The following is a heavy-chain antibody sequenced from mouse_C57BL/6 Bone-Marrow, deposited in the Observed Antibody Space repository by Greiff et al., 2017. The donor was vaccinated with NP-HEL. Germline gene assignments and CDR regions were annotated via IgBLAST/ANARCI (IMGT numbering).Heavy chain of an antibody. J-gene: IGHJ4*01. V-gene: IGHV1-50*01. CDR3: ARPLAMDY. CDR1: GYTFTSYW. CDR2: IDPSDSYT. Sequence: QVQLQQPGAELVKPGASVKLSCKASGYTFTSYWMQWVKQRPGQGLEWIGEIDPSDSYTNYNQKFKGKATLTVDTSSSTAYMQLSSLTSEDSAVYYCARPLAMDYWGQGTSVTVSS.